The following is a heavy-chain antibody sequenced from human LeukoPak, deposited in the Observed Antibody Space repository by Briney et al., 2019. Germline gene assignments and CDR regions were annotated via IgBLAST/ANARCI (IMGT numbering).Heavy chain of an antibody. D-gene: IGHD3-10*01. CDR3: ARGGLLWFGESYSMDV. J-gene: IGHJ6*03. Sequence: GGSLRLSCAASGFTFDDYGMSWVRQTPGKGLEWVSGINWSGGTATYVDSVKGRFTISRDNAKSSLFLQMHSLSAEDTALYFCARGGLLWFGESYSMDVWGKGTTVTVSS. CDR1: GFTFDDYG. CDR2: INWSGGTA. V-gene: IGHV3-20*04.